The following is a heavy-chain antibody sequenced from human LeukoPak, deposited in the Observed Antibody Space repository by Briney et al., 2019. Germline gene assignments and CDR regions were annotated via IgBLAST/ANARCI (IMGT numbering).Heavy chain of an antibody. Sequence: SETLSLTCTFSGGSISNYFWNWIRQAPGKGLEWIGSINYSGSTNYNPSLKSRGTMSVDTSKNQCSLKLTSVTAADTAVYYCARMSSGYYIDYWGQGTLVTVSS. D-gene: IGHD3-22*01. J-gene: IGHJ4*02. CDR2: INYSGST. V-gene: IGHV4-59*01. CDR3: ARMSSGYYIDY. CDR1: GGSISNYF.